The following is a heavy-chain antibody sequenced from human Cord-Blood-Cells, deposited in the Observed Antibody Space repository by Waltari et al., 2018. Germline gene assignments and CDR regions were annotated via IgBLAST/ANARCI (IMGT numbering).Heavy chain of an antibody. D-gene: IGHD1-26*01. J-gene: IGHJ3*02. Sequence: QVQLVQSGAEVKKPGASVKVSCKVSGYTLTELSMHWVRQAPAHGLEWMGGFDPEDGETIYAQKFQGRVTMTEDTSTDTAYMELSSLRSEDTAVYYCATDARPIGGSYYKFAFDIWGQGTMVTVSS. CDR2: FDPEDGET. V-gene: IGHV1-24*01. CDR1: GYTLTELS. CDR3: ATDARPIGGSYYKFAFDI.